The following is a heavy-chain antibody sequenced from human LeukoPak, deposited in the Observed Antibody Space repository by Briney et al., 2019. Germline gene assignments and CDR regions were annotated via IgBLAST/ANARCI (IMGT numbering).Heavy chain of an antibody. CDR3: AREAYGSGSYYRGWFDP. J-gene: IGHJ5*02. CDR2: IYHSGST. CDR1: GGSISSGGYS. D-gene: IGHD3-10*01. V-gene: IGHV4-30-2*01. Sequence: SETLSLTCAVSGGSISSGGYSWSWIRQPPGKGLEWIGYIYHSGSTYYNPSLKSRVTISVDRSKNQFSLKLSSVTAADTAVYYCAREAYGSGSYYRGWFDPWGQGTLVTVSS.